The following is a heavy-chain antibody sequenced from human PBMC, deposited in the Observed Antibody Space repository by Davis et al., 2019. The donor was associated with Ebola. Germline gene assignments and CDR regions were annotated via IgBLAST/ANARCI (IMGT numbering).Heavy chain of an antibody. Sequence: SVKVSCKASGYSFTGYYMHWVRQAPGQGLEWMGRIIPILGIANYAQKFQGRVTITADKSTSTAYMELSRLRSDDTAVYYCARAENPWGQGTLVTVSS. J-gene: IGHJ5*02. CDR2: IIPILGIA. CDR1: GYSFTGYY. CDR3: ARAENP. V-gene: IGHV1-69*04.